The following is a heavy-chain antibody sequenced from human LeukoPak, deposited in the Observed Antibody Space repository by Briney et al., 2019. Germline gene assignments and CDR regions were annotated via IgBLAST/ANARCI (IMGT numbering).Heavy chain of an antibody. CDR1: GYTFTGYY. D-gene: IGHD3-22*01. CDR2: INPNSGGT. V-gene: IGHV1-2*02. J-gene: IGHJ4*02. CDR3: AREDYDSSGYYYDY. Sequence: ASVTVSFKASGYTFTGYYMHWVRQAPGQGLEWMGWINPNSGGTNYAQKFQGRVTMTRDTSISTAYMELSRLRSDDTAVYYCAREDYDSSGYYYDYWGQGTLVTVSS.